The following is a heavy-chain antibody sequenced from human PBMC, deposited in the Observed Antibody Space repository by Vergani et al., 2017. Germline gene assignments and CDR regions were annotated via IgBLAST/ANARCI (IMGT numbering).Heavy chain of an antibody. V-gene: IGHV2-70*01. J-gene: IGHJ6*02. CDR3: ARSIRRKKYYYYGMDV. CDR2: LDWDDDK. Sequence: QVPLRESGPALVKPPQTLTLTCTFSGFSLSTSGMCVSWIRQPPGKALEWLALLDWDDDKYYSTSLKTRLTISKDNSKKQVVLTMTNMDPVDTATYYCARSIRRKKYYYYGMDVWGQGTTVTVSS. CDR1: GFSLSTSGMC. D-gene: IGHD2/OR15-2a*01.